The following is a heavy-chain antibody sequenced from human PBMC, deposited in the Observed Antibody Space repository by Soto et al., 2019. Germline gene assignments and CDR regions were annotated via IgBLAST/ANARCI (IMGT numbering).Heavy chain of an antibody. D-gene: IGHD4-17*01. Sequence: QLQLQESGPGLVKPSETLSLTCTVSGGSISSSSYYWGWIRQPPGKGLEWIGSIYYSGSTYYNPSLKSRVTISVDTSKNQFSLTLSSVTAADTAVYYCARPTEPYGRLSDPWGQGTLVTVSS. V-gene: IGHV4-39*01. J-gene: IGHJ5*02. CDR1: GGSISSSSYY. CDR2: IYYSGST. CDR3: ARPTEPYGRLSDP.